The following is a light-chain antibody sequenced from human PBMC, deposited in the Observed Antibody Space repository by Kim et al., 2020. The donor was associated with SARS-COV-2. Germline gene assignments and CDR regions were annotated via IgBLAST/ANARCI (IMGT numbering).Light chain of an antibody. J-gene: IGLJ3*02. CDR3: SSYTASSTWV. Sequence: GQSITISFLGTSSDIGGYKYVSWYQQHPGKPPKLMISDVNKRPSGVSNRFSGSKSGNTASLTISGLQADDEADYYCSSYTASSTWVFGGGTKVTVL. CDR2: DVN. CDR1: SSDIGGYKY. V-gene: IGLV2-14*03.